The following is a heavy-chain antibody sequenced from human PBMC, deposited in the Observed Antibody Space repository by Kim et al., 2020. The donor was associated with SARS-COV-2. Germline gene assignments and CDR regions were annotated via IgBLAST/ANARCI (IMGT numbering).Heavy chain of an antibody. Sequence: SVKVSCKASGGTFSSYAISWVRQAPGQGLEWMGGIIPIFGTANYAQKFQGRVTITADESTSTAYMELSSLRSEDTAVYYCARITMVRGVIMNYYYYGMDVWGQGTTVTVSS. CDR2: IIPIFGTA. V-gene: IGHV1-69*13. J-gene: IGHJ6*02. CDR3: ARITMVRGVIMNYYYYGMDV. D-gene: IGHD3-10*01. CDR1: GGTFSSYA.